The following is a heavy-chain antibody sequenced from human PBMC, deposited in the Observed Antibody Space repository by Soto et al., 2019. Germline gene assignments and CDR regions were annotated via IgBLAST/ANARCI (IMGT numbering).Heavy chain of an antibody. Sequence: ASVKVSCKASGGTFSSYTVTWVRQAPGQGLEWMGRIIPHGGITNYAQKFQGRVTMTRDTSTSTAYMELSRLRSDDTAVYYCARGRGSSSALSVYYYMDVWGKGTTVTVSS. J-gene: IGHJ6*03. CDR1: GGTFSSYT. CDR2: IIPHGGIT. CDR3: ARGRGSSSALSVYYYMDV. V-gene: IGHV1-2*06. D-gene: IGHD6-13*01.